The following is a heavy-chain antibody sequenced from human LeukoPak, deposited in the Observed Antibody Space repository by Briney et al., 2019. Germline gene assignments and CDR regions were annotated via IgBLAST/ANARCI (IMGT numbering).Heavy chain of an antibody. Sequence: SETLSLTCTVSGGSISSYYWSWIRQPPGKGLEWIGYIYYSGSTNYNPSLKSRVTISVDTSKNQFSLKLSSVTAADTAVYYCARGAYRGSFFDYWGRGTLVTVSS. V-gene: IGHV4-59*01. J-gene: IGHJ4*02. CDR1: GGSISSYY. CDR2: IYYSGST. D-gene: IGHD1-26*01. CDR3: ARGAYRGSFFDY.